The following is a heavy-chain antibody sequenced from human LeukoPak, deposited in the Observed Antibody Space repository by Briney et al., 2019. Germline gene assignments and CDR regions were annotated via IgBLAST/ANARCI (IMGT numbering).Heavy chain of an antibody. V-gene: IGHV4-30-2*01. CDR3: ARDPLVVDAFDI. CDR1: GGSISSGGYY. Sequence: PSQTLSLTCTVSGGSISSGGYYWSWIRQPPGKGLEWIGYIYHSGSTYYNPSLKSRVTISVDRPKNQFSLKLSSVTAADTAVYYCARDPLVVDAFDIWGQGTMVTVSS. J-gene: IGHJ3*02. CDR2: IYHSGST.